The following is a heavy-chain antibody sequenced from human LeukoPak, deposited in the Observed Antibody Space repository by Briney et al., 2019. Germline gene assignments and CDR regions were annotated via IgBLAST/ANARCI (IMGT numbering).Heavy chain of an antibody. CDR1: GFTFHYYA. J-gene: IGHJ4*02. CDR2: ISGNGGSI. CDR3: ARHGCSSSSCAYFDY. Sequence: GGSLRLSCAASGFTFHYYAMTWVRQAPGQGLEWISIISGNGGSIYYAESVQGRFTISRDNAKNTLYLQMNSLRAEDTAVYYCARHGCSSSSCAYFDYWGQGTLVTVSS. D-gene: IGHD2-2*01. V-gene: IGHV3-23*01.